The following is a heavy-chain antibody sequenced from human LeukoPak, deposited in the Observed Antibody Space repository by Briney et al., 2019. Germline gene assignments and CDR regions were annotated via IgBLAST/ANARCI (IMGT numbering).Heavy chain of an antibody. CDR2: ISGSGSST. Sequence: PGGSLRLSCAASGFTFSSYAMSWVRQAPGKGLEWVSPISGSGSSTYYADSVKGRFTIARDNAKNSLYLQMNSRRAEDTAVYYCARDGSGSGDYWGQGTLVTVSS. V-gene: IGHV3-23*01. CDR1: GFTFSSYA. J-gene: IGHJ4*02. CDR3: ARDGSGSGDY. D-gene: IGHD2-15*01.